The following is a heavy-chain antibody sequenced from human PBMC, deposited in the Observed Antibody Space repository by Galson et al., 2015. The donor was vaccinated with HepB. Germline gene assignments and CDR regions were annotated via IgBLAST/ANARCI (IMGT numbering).Heavy chain of an antibody. D-gene: IGHD6-19*01. CDR1: GFTFSSYW. CDR3: ARGTGFVTS. V-gene: IGHV3-74*01. J-gene: IGHJ5*02. Sequence: SLRLSCAASGFTFSSYWMHWVRRAPGKGLVWVARIDKVGGSTSYAESVKGRFTISRDNAKNTLHLQMNSLRVEDTAVYFCARGTGFVTSWGQGTLVTVSS. CDR2: IDKVGGST.